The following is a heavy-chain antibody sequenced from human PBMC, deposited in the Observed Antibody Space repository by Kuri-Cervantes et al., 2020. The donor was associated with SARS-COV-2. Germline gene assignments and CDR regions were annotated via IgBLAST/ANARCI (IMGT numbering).Heavy chain of an antibody. J-gene: IGHJ4*02. CDR3: ARSPCSGGSCYLDY. Sequence: SQTLSLTCAASGFTFNNAWMNWVRQAPGKGLEWIGYIYYSGSTNYNPSLKSRVTISVDTSKNQFSLQLNSVTPEDTAVYYCARSPCSGGSCYLDYWGQGTLVTVSS. CDR2: IYYSGST. V-gene: IGHV4-34*08. D-gene: IGHD2-15*01. CDR1: GFTFNNAW.